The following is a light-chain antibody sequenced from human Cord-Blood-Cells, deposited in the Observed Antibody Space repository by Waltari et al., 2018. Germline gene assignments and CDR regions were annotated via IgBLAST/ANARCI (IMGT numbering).Light chain of an antibody. CDR1: TLARSY. Sequence: EPTQPPTVSLSPGETARLTCSADTLARSYSPLYQQKTGQAPVLFIDEDIKQPAGVPGRFSGASSGTMAILTISWAEVEDEADYYFYSTESNGNHRVVGGGTKLTVL. CDR3: YSTESNGNHRV. CDR2: EDI. J-gene: IGLJ3*02. V-gene: IGLV3-10*01.